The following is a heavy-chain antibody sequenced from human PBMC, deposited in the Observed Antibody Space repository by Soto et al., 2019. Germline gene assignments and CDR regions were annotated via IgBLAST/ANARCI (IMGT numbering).Heavy chain of an antibody. J-gene: IGHJ6*03. CDR1: GFTFDDYA. V-gene: IGHV3-9*01. D-gene: IGHD3-3*01. CDR3: AKDRYYDFWSGPGYYMDV. Sequence: GGSLRLSCAASGFTFDDYAMHWVRQAPGKGLEWVSGISWNSGSIGYADSVKGRFTISRDNAKNSLYLQMNSLRAEDTALYYCAKDRYYDFWSGPGYYMDVWGKGTTVTVSS. CDR2: ISWNSGSI.